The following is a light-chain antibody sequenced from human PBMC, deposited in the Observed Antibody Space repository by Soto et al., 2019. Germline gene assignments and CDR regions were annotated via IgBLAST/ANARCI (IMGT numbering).Light chain of an antibody. J-gene: IGLJ2*01. Sequence: QSVLTQPASVSGSPGQSITISCTGTSSDVGGYNYVSWYQQHPGKAPKLMIYDVSNRPSGVSNRFSGSKSGNTASLTISGLQAEDEADYYCSSYTSSSTVVFGGVTKLTVL. CDR1: SSDVGGYNY. CDR2: DVS. V-gene: IGLV2-14*01. CDR3: SSYTSSSTVV.